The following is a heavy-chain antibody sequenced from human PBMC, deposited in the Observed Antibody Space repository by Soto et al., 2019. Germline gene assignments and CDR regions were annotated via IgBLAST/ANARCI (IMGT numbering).Heavy chain of an antibody. V-gene: IGHV1-69*13. CDR1: GGTFSSYA. D-gene: IGHD3-3*01. CDR2: IIPIFGTA. Sequence: SVKVSCKASGGTFSSYAISWVRQAPGQGLEWMGGIIPIFGTANYAQKFQGRVTITADESTSTAYMELSSLRSEDTAVYYCARSYNFWSGYYTGIPFFFDYWGQGTLVTVSS. CDR3: ARSYNFWSGYYTGIPFFFDY. J-gene: IGHJ4*02.